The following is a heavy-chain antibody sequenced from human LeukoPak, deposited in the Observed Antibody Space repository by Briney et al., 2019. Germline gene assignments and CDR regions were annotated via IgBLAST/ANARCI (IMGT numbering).Heavy chain of an antibody. Sequence: SVKVSCKASGGTFSSYAISWVRQAPGQGLEWMGRIIPILGIANYAQKFQGRVTITADKSTSTAYMELSSLRSEDTAVYYCARDEEWFGESLIGWGQGTLVTVSS. J-gene: IGHJ4*02. V-gene: IGHV1-69*04. CDR1: GGTFSSYA. D-gene: IGHD3-10*01. CDR3: ARDEEWFGESLIG. CDR2: IIPILGIA.